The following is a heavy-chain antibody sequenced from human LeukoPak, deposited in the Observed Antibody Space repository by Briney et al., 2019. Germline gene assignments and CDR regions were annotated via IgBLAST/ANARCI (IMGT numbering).Heavy chain of an antibody. Sequence: GGSLRLSCAASGFTFSSYSMNWVRQAPGKGLEWVSAISGSGGSTYYADSVKGRFTISRDNSKNTLYLQMNSLRAEDTAVYYCAKALFVRRGQDAFDIWGQGTMVTVSS. D-gene: IGHD3-10*01. CDR1: GFTFSSYS. CDR2: ISGSGGST. CDR3: AKALFVRRGQDAFDI. V-gene: IGHV3-23*01. J-gene: IGHJ3*02.